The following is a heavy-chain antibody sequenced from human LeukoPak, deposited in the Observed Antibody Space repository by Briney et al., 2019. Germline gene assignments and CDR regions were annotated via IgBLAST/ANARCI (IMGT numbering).Heavy chain of an antibody. J-gene: IGHJ4*02. CDR2: IYYSGST. V-gene: IGHV4-59*01. CDR1: GGSFSGYY. CDR3: ARYELPGLFDY. Sequence: SETLSLTCAVYGGSFSGYYWSWIRQPPGKGLEWIGYIYYSGSTNYNPSLKSRVTISVDTSKNQFSLKLSSVTAADTAVYYCARYELPGLFDYWGQGALVTVSS. D-gene: IGHD3-10*01.